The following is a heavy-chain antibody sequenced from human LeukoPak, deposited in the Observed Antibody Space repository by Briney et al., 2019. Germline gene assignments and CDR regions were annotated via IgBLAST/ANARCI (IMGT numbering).Heavy chain of an antibody. J-gene: IGHJ1*01. D-gene: IGHD2-8*02. CDR3: AKVLYCTGNSCFGEYFQD. CDR2: IRYDGTNQ. CDR1: GFTFRKYG. Sequence: PGGSLRLSCAASGFTFRKYGMHWVRQAPGKGLEWVAFIRYDGTNQYYADSVKGRFTISRDNSKSNLFLQMNSLRTEDTALYYCAKVLYCTGNSCFGEYFQDWGRGTLVTVPS. V-gene: IGHV3-30*02.